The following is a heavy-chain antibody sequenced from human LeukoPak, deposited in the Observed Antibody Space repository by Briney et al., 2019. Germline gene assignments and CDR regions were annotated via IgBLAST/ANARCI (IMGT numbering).Heavy chain of an antibody. V-gene: IGHV1-2*02. CDR2: INPNSGGT. D-gene: IGHD3-3*01. Sequence: GASVKVSCKASGYTFTGYYMHWVRQAPGQGLEWMGWINPNSGGTNYAQKFQGRVTMTRDTSISTAYMELSRLRSDDTAVYYCARERDGYYYRNAFDIWGQGTMATVSS. CDR3: ARERDGYYYRNAFDI. J-gene: IGHJ3*02. CDR1: GYTFTGYY.